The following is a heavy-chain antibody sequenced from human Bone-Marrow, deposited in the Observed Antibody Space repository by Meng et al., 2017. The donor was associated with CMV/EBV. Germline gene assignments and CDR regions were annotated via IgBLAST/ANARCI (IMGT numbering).Heavy chain of an antibody. J-gene: IGHJ4*02. D-gene: IGHD3-3*01. V-gene: IGHV5-51*01. CDR3: ARVLRSGYSTPYFDY. CDR1: GYSFTSYW. CDR2: IYPGDSDT. Sequence: GESLKISCKGSGYSFTSYWIGWVRQMPGKGLEWMGIIYPGDSDTRYSPSFQGQVTISADKSTSTAYLQWSSLKASDTAMYYCARVLRSGYSTPYFDYWGQGTLVTVSS.